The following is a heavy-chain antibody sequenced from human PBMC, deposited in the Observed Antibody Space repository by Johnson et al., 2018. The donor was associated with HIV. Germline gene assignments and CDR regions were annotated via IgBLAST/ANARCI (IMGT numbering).Heavy chain of an antibody. Sequence: VQLVESGGGRVQPGGSLRLSCAASGFTFSSYWMHWVRQAPGKRPVWVPRIYHDGSSTTYADSVRGRFTISRDNAKYTVDLQMNSLRVEDTAVYYCAKMGDLREWTFDIWGQGTMVTVSS. V-gene: IGHV3-74*03. CDR1: GFTFSSYW. CDR2: IYHDGSST. D-gene: IGHD3-3*01. CDR3: AKMGDLREWTFDI. J-gene: IGHJ3*02.